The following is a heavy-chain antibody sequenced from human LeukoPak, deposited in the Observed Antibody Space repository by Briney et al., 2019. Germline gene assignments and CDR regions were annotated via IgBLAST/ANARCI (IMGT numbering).Heavy chain of an antibody. D-gene: IGHD2-15*01. CDR3: GRVHQGSPDY. J-gene: IGHJ4*02. Sequence: SQTLSLTCTVSGGSISSGDYYWGWIRQPPGKGLEWIGYIYYSESTSYNPCRKSRVTISVDTSKNQYSLKLSSVTAADKAVYYCGRVHQGSPDYWGQGTLVTVSS. V-gene: IGHV4-30-4*01. CDR1: GGSISSGDYY. CDR2: IYYSEST.